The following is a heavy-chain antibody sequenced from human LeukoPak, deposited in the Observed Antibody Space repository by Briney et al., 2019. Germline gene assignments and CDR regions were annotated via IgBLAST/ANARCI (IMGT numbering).Heavy chain of an antibody. J-gene: IGHJ4*02. CDR2: ISSTSSYI. D-gene: IGHD3-16*01. CDR1: GFTFSTYS. CDR3: VRRGPATGGNFDY. Sequence: GGPLRLSCAASGFTFSTYSMNWVRQAPGKGLEWVSSISSTSSYIYYADSLKGRFTISRDNSKNSLYLQMNSLRAEDTAVYYCVRRGPATGGNFDYWGQGTLVTVSS. V-gene: IGHV3-21*01.